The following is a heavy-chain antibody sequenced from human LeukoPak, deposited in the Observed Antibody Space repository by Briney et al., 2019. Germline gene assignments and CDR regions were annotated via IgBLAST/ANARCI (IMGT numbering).Heavy chain of an antibody. D-gene: IGHD4-17*01. CDR3: ARGVGTTVTTWNYYNYGMDV. CDR2: INHSGST. J-gene: IGHJ6*02. V-gene: IGHV4-34*01. Sequence: SETLSLTCAVYGGSFSGYYWSWIRQPPGKGLEWIGEINHSGSTNYNPSLKSRVTISVETSKNQFSLKLSSVTAADTAVYYCARGVGTTVTTWNYYNYGMDVWGQGTTVTVSS. CDR1: GGSFSGYY.